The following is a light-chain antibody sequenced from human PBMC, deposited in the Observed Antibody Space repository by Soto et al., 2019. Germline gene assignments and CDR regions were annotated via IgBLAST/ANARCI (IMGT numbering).Light chain of an antibody. V-gene: IGKV1-5*03. Sequence: DIQMTQSPSTLSGSVGDRVTITCRASQTISSWLAWYQQKPGKAPKLLIYKASTLKSGVPSRFSGSGSGTDFTLTISSLQPEDVAAYYCQQSYSTPWTFGQGTKVDIK. CDR2: KAS. CDR3: QQSYSTPWT. CDR1: QTISSW. J-gene: IGKJ1*01.